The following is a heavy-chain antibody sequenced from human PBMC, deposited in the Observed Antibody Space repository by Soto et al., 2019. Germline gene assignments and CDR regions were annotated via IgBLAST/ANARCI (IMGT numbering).Heavy chain of an antibody. CDR3: ARGGVDIVVVVAATAAHYYFDY. CDR1: GFTFSDYW. Sequence: PGGSLRLSCAASGFTFSDYWMHWVRQAPGKGLEWVSHISSSSSTIYYAESVKGRFSISRDNAKNSLYLQMNSLRAEDTAVYYCARGGVDIVVVVAATAAHYYFDYWGQGTLVTV. D-gene: IGHD2-15*01. J-gene: IGHJ4*02. V-gene: IGHV3-48*01. CDR2: ISSSSSTI.